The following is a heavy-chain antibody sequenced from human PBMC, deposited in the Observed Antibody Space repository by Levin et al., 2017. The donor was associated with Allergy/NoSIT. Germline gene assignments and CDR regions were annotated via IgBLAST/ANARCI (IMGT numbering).Heavy chain of an antibody. J-gene: IGHJ4*02. V-gene: IGHV4-59*01. D-gene: IGHD2/OR15-2a*01. Sequence: KASETLSLTCAVSGDSIRNSYWHWIRQSPDKTLEWIGYISYSGATSYNPSLESRVTISSDKANNQVSLKLVSVTTADTSVYYCAKGRYEYFFDVWGQGTLVTVSS. CDR3: AKGRYEYFFDV. CDR1: GDSIRNSY. CDR2: ISYSGAT.